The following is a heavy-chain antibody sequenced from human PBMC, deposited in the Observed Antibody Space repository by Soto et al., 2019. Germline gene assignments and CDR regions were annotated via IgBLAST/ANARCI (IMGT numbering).Heavy chain of an antibody. V-gene: IGHV3-21*01. J-gene: IGHJ6*02. D-gene: IGHD6-6*01. CDR2: ISSSSSYI. CDR3: ARASPFTTSSPYYYYYGMDV. CDR1: GFTFSSYS. Sequence: GGSLRLSCAASGFTFSSYSMNWVRQAPGKGLEWVSSISSSSSYIYYADSVKGRVTISRDNSRNTLYLQMNSLRAEDTAVYYCARASPFTTSSPYYYYYGMDVWGQGTTVTVSS.